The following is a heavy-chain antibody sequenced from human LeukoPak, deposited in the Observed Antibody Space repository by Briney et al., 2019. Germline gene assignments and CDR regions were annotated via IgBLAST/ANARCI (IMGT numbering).Heavy chain of an antibody. V-gene: IGHV4-30-4*07. CDR2: IYYSGST. J-gene: IGHJ4*02. Sequence: SETLSLTCAVSGGSISSGGYSWSWIRQPPGKGLEWVGYIYYSGSTYYNPSLKSRVTISVDTSKNQFSLKLSSVTAADTAVYYCASQPFDYYDNSGYLDYWGQGTLVTVSS. D-gene: IGHD3-22*01. CDR3: ASQPFDYYDNSGYLDY. CDR1: GGSISSGGYS.